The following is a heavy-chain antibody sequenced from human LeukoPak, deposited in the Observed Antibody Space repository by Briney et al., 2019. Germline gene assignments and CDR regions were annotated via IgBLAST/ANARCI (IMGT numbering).Heavy chain of an antibody. Sequence: ASETLSLTCTVSGGSIRSYYWSWIRQPPGKGLEWIAYIYYSGSTNYNPSLKSRVTISVDTSKNHFSLELSSATAADTAVYFCARGRVSSSTWYSTYYYYFYMDVWGKGTTVTVSS. CDR3: ARGRVSSSTWYSTYYYYFYMDV. CDR2: IYYSGST. D-gene: IGHD6-13*01. CDR1: GGSIRSYY. V-gene: IGHV4-59*01. J-gene: IGHJ6*03.